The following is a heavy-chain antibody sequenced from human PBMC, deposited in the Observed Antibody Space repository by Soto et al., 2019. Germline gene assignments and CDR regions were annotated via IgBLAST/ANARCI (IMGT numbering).Heavy chain of an antibody. D-gene: IGHD3-22*01. Sequence: QVQLVESGGGVVQPGRSLRLSCAASGFTFSSYGMHWVRQAPGKGLEWVAVIWYDGSNKYYADSVKGRFTISRDNSKNTLNLQMNSLRAEDTAVYYCARGGSSGYYCDYWGQGTLVTVSS. CDR2: IWYDGSNK. CDR3: ARGGSSGYYCDY. J-gene: IGHJ4*02. CDR1: GFTFSSYG. V-gene: IGHV3-33*01.